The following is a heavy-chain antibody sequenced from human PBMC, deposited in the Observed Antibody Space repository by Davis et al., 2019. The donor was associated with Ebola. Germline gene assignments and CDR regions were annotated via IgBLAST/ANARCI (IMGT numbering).Heavy chain of an antibody. CDR1: GGSVSSGSYY. V-gene: IGHV4-61*01. Sequence: SETLSLTCTASGGSVSSGSYYWSWIRQPPGKGLEWIGYMYYSGSTNYNPSLKSRVTISVDTSKNQFSLKLSSVTAADTAVYYCGGMAAAGPYYFDYWGQGTLVTVSS. CDR3: GGMAAAGPYYFDY. CDR2: MYYSGST. D-gene: IGHD6-13*01. J-gene: IGHJ4*02.